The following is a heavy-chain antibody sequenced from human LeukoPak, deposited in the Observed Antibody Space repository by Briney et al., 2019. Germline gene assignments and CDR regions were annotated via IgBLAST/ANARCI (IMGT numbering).Heavy chain of an antibody. V-gene: IGHV4-4*09. CDR2: IYTSGST. D-gene: IGHD6-19*01. CDR1: GGSISSYY. Sequence: SETLSLTCTVSGGSISSYYWSWIRQPPGKGLEWIGYIYTSGSTNYNPSLKSRVTISVDTSKNQFSLKLSSVTAADTAVYYCASGRWYSSGWFDYWGQGTLVTVSS. J-gene: IGHJ4*02. CDR3: ASGRWYSSGWFDY.